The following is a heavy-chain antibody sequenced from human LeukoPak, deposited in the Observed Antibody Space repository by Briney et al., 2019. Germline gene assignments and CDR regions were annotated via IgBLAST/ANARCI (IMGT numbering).Heavy chain of an antibody. J-gene: IGHJ4*02. V-gene: IGHV3-30-3*01. CDR1: GFTFSSYA. CDR2: ISYDGSNK. Sequence: PGRSLRLSCAASGFTFSSYAMHWVRQAPGKGLEWVAVISYDGSNKYYADSVKGRFTISRDNSKNTLYLQMNSLRAEDTAVYYCARARDYWGQGTLVPVSS. CDR3: ARARDY.